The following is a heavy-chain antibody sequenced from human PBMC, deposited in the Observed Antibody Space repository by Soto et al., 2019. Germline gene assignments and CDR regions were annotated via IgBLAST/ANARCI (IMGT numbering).Heavy chain of an antibody. Sequence: GSLRLSCAASVFTFSRFELHWVRQAPGKGLELISYISSSGSTAYYASSVEGRFTISRDNANNSVYLQMDSLRAEDTALYYCTRAAWFPYLSFYWGQGALVTVSS. CDR2: ISSSGSTA. CDR1: VFTFSRFE. D-gene: IGHD3-10*01. CDR3: TRAAWFPYLSFY. V-gene: IGHV3-48*03. J-gene: IGHJ4*02.